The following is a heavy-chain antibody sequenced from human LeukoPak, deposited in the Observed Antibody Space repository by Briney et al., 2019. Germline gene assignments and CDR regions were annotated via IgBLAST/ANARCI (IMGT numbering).Heavy chain of an antibody. CDR2: IYYSGST. J-gene: IGHJ4*02. D-gene: IGHD4-17*01. CDR1: GGSISSSSYY. Sequence: SETLSLTCTVSGGSISSSSYYWGWIRQPPGKGLEWIGSIYYSGSTYYNPSLKSRVTISVYTSKNQFSLKLSSVTAADTAVYYCARVVTTVTVFDYWGQGTLVTVSS. V-gene: IGHV4-39*07. CDR3: ARVVTTVTVFDY.